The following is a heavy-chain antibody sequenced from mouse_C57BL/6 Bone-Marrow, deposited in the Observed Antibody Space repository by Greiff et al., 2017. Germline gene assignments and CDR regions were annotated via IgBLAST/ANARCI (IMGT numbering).Heavy chain of an antibody. Sequence: VQLQQSGPELVTPGASGKISCKASGYSFNDYNMNWVKQSNGKSLGWIGVINPNYGTTSYNQKFQGKATLTVDQSSSTAYMQLNSLTSEDSAVYYCARGKAMDYWGQGTSVTVSS. J-gene: IGHJ4*01. CDR1: GYSFNDYN. CDR3: ARGKAMDY. V-gene: IGHV1-39*01. CDR2: INPNYGTT.